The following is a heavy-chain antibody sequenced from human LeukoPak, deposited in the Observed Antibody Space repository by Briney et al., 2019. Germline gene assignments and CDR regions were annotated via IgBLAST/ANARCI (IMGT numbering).Heavy chain of an antibody. CDR3: ARGFTAAAEFDY. CDR1: GFTFSSFA. Sequence: PGRSLRLSCAASGFTFSSFAINWVRQAPGKGLEWVAVISYDGSNKYYADSVKGRFTISRDNSKNTLYLQMNSLRAEDTAVYYCARGFTAAAEFDYWGQGTLVTVSS. J-gene: IGHJ4*02. D-gene: IGHD6-13*01. CDR2: ISYDGSNK. V-gene: IGHV3-30*04.